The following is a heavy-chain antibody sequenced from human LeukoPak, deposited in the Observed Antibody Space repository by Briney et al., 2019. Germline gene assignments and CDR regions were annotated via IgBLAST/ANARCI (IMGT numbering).Heavy chain of an antibody. D-gene: IGHD3-22*01. V-gene: IGHV3-53*01. CDR2: IYSGGST. CDR1: GFTVSSNY. J-gene: IGHJ4*02. CDR3: AREAHYYDSSGYFDY. Sequence: GGSLRLSCAASGFTVSSNYMSWVCQAPGKGLEWVSVIYSGGSTYYADSVKGRFTISRDNSKNTLYLQMNSLRAEDTAVYYCAREAHYYDSSGYFDYWGQGTLVTVSS.